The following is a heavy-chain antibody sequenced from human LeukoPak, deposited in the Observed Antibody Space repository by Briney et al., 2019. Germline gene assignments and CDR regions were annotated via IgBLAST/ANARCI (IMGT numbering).Heavy chain of an antibody. CDR1: GGTFNSHV. J-gene: IGHJ4*02. CDR3: ARDGRRSLDY. V-gene: IGHV1-18*01. CDR2: ISAYNGNT. Sequence: ASVKVSCKASGGTFNSHVINWVRQAPGQGLEWMGWISAYNGNTNYAQKLQGRVTMTTDTLTSTTYMELRSLRSDDTAVYYCARDGRRSLDYWGQGTLVTVSS.